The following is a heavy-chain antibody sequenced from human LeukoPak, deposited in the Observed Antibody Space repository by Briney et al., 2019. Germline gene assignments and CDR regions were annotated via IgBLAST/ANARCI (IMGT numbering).Heavy chain of an antibody. D-gene: IGHD3/OR15-3a*01. CDR1: GFTVSSNY. V-gene: IGHV3-53*01. J-gene: IGHJ4*02. CDR3: ALDSGPYYFDY. CDR2: IYSGGST. Sequence: PGGSLRLSCAASGFTVSSNYMSWVRQAPGKGLEWVSVIYSGGSTYYADSVKGRFTTSRDNSKHRLYLQMNSQRAEDTAVYYCALDSGPYYFDYWGQGTLVTVSS.